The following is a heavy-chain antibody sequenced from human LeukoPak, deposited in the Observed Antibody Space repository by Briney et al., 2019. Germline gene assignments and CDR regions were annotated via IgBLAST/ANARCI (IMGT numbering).Heavy chain of an antibody. D-gene: IGHD6-19*01. CDR1: GSIFTSYW. Sequence: GASLQISCKGSGSIFTSYWIGWGRQLPGKGLEWMGIIYPGDSDTRYSPSFQGQVTISADKSSSTAYLQWSSLKASDTARYYCARLRIAVAGTSTLYYFDYWGQGTLVTVSS. V-gene: IGHV5-51*01. J-gene: IGHJ4*02. CDR2: IYPGDSDT. CDR3: ARLRIAVAGTSTLYYFDY.